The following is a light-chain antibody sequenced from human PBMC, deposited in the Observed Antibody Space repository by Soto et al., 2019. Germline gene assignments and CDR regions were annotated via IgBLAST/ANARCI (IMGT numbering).Light chain of an antibody. CDR1: SSDVGGYNY. CDR3: CSYAGSYTYV. V-gene: IGLV2-11*01. J-gene: IGLJ1*01. CDR2: DVS. Sequence: QPALTQPRSVSGSPGQSVTISCTGTSSDVGGYNYVSWYQQHPGKAPKLMIYDVSKRPSGVPDRFSGSKSGNTASLTFFGLQAEDEADYYCCSYAGSYTYVFGTGTKVTVL.